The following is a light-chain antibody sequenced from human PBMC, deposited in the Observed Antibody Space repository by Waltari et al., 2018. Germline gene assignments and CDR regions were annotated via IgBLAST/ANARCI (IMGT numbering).Light chain of an antibody. V-gene: IGLV2-23*02. J-gene: IGLJ2*01. Sequence: QSALTQAASVSGSLGQSITISCTGTTNDVGAYDLVSWYQQHPGKAPRLIIYAVTERPSGVSNRFSGSKSGKTASLTISGLQAEDEADYHCGSYAGGRTYVVFGGGTKLTVL. CDR1: TNDVGAYDL. CDR2: AVT. CDR3: GSYAGGRTYVV.